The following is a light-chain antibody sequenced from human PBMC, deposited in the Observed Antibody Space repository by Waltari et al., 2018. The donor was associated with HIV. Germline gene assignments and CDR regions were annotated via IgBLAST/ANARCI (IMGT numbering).Light chain of an antibody. CDR2: KRS. Sequence: SNKLTQPPSVSESPGQPARITCSGDALAKHHPHWYQQKPGQAPLLVIYKRSERPPGIPERFSGSSSGTTVTLTISGVQSEDEADYYCQSTDSSGISWVFGGGTKLTVL. CDR1: ALAKHH. J-gene: IGLJ3*02. V-gene: IGLV3-25*03. CDR3: QSTDSSGISWV.